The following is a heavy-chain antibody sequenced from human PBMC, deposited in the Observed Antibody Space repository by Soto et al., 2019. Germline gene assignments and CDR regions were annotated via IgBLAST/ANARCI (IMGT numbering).Heavy chain of an antibody. D-gene: IGHD2-21*01. CDR2: INTNNGGT. V-gene: IGHV1-2*04. CDR3: ARGSFVEGNGGADAYDS. J-gene: IGHJ3*02. CDR1: GYTFTANY. Sequence: VQLVQSEADVEKPGASVTVSCKTSGYTFTANYIHWVRQAPGQGLEWKGWINTNNGGTHFAQKFQDWVNLTRDKSISTSYMELRRLKSNDTAIYYCARGSFVEGNGGADAYDSLGQGTMVSVSS.